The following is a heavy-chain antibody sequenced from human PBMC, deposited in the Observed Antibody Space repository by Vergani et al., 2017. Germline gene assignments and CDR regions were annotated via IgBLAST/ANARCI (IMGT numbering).Heavy chain of an antibody. J-gene: IGHJ5*02. D-gene: IGHD6-19*01. V-gene: IGHV4-39*01. CDR1: GASIRRSNYY. CDR3: SRHSTVEWLVKLGWIDP. CDR2: IYYSGST. Sequence: QLQLQESGPGLVKPSATLSLTCSVSGASIRRSNYYWGWIRQPPGKGLEWIAIIYYSGSTYYHPSLKSQVTISVDTSKNQFSLTRSSVTAAATAVYFFSRHSTVEWLVKLGWIDPWGQGILVTVSS.